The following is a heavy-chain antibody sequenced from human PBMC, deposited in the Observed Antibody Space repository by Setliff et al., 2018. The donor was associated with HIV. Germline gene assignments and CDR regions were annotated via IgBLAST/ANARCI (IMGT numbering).Heavy chain of an antibody. CDR1: GVSINRTDNY. V-gene: IGHV4-39*01. CDR2: VSQSGST. J-gene: IGHJ5*02. Sequence: SETLSLTCSVSGVSINRTDNYWGWIRQSPGKRLEWIGSVSQSGSTYYNPSLKSRITSSVDRSKNLFSLKLISVTAADKGVYYCARVPVAGANWFDPWGLGTLVTVSS. D-gene: IGHD2-21*01. CDR3: ARVPVAGANWFDP.